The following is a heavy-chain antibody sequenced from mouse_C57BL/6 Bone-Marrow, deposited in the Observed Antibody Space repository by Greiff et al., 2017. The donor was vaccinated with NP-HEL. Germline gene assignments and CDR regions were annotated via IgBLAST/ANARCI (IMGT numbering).Heavy chain of an antibody. CDR3: ARPPYYSNYVAMDY. CDR2: INPGSGGT. V-gene: IGHV1-54*01. D-gene: IGHD2-5*01. J-gene: IGHJ4*01. CDR1: GYAFTNYL. Sequence: VQLQQSGAELVRPGTSVKVSCKASGYAFTNYLIEWVKQRPGQGLEWIGVINPGSGGTNYNEKFKGKATLTADKSSSTAYLQLSRLTSEDSAVYFGARPPYYSNYVAMDYWGQGTAVTVTA.